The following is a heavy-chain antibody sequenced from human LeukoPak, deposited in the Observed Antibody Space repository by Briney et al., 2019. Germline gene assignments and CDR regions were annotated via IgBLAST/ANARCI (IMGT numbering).Heavy chain of an antibody. CDR3: ARDKSRLRARNFDY. Sequence: GGSLRLSCAASGFTFSSYAVHWVRQAPGKGLEWVAVISYDGSNKYYADSVKGRFTISRDNSKNTLYLQMNSLRAEDTAVYYCARDKSRLRARNFDYWGQGTLVTVSS. J-gene: IGHJ4*02. CDR1: GFTFSSYA. D-gene: IGHD3-10*01. V-gene: IGHV3-30*01. CDR2: ISYDGSNK.